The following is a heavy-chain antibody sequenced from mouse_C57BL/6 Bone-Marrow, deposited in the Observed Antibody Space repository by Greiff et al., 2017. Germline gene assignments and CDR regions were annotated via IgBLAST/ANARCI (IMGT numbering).Heavy chain of an antibody. Sequence: QVTLKESGPGILQPSQTLSLTCSFSGFSLSTSNMGIGWIRQPSGKGLEWLAHLWWNDDKYYNTSLKSRRTISKNTSNNQVFLKITRVDTADTATYYCAQTGYGNFAYWGQGTLVTVSA. CDR3: AQTGYGNFAY. D-gene: IGHD2-1*01. CDR2: LWWNDDK. J-gene: IGHJ3*01. CDR1: GFSLSTSNMG. V-gene: IGHV8-5*01.